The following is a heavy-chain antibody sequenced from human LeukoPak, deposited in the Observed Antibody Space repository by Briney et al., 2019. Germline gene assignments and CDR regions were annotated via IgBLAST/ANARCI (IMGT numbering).Heavy chain of an antibody. CDR1: GFTFSSYS. Sequence: GGSLRLSCAASGFTFSSYSMNWVRQAPGKGLEWVAFTRSDGSNKYYADSVKGRFIISRDNSKNTLYLQMNSLRAEDTAVYYCAKDRQQLTPGDYWGQGTLVTVSS. CDR2: TRSDGSNK. CDR3: AKDRQQLTPGDY. J-gene: IGHJ4*02. V-gene: IGHV3-30*02. D-gene: IGHD6-13*01.